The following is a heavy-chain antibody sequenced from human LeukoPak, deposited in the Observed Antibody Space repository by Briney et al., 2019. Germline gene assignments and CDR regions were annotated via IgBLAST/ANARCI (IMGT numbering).Heavy chain of an antibody. CDR2: IGFSGNI. J-gene: IGHJ4*02. CDR3: ARLDCVVDGCYNY. Sequence: PSETLSFTCFVSGNSITTDSWSWIRQPPGKGLEWMGSIGFSGNINYNPSIKSRVTISIDTSRKQVSLKLSSVTAADTAVYYCARLDCVVDGCYNYWARGSLVAVSS. V-gene: IGHV4-4*09. D-gene: IGHD3/OR15-3a*01. CDR1: GNSITTDS.